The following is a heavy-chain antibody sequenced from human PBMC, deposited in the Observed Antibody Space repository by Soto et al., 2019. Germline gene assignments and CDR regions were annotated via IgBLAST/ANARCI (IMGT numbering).Heavy chain of an antibody. CDR3: ARGRGYYGVSPGFDY. CDR2: ISYDGSNK. V-gene: IGHV3-30-3*01. CDR1: GFTFSSYA. D-gene: IGHD4-17*01. Sequence: ESGGGVVQPGRSLRLSCAASGFTFSSYAMHWVRQAPGKGLEWVAVISYDGSNKYYADSVKGRFTISRDNSKNTLYLQMYSLRAEDKAVYYCARGRGYYGVSPGFDYWGQGTLVTVSS. J-gene: IGHJ4*02.